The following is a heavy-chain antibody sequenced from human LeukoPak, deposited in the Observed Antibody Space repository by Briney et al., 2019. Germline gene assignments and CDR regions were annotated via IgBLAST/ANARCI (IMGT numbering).Heavy chain of an antibody. V-gene: IGHV1-3*01. Sequence: GASVKVSCKASGYTFTSYAMHWVRQAPGQRLEWMGWINAGNGNTKYSQKFQGRVTITRDTSTSTAYMELRSLRSDDTAVYYCARIPPIGSGWSRFDYWGQGTLVTVSS. CDR1: GYTFTSYA. CDR3: ARIPPIGSGWSRFDY. D-gene: IGHD6-19*01. J-gene: IGHJ4*02. CDR2: INAGNGNT.